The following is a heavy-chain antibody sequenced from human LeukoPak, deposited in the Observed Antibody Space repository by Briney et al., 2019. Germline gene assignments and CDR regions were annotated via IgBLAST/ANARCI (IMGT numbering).Heavy chain of an antibody. CDR3: ARGKVARFDY. D-gene: IGHD2-15*01. V-gene: IGHV4-34*01. Sequence: PSETLSLTCVVYGGSFSAYYWNWIRQPPGTGLEWIGEINHSGSTNYKPSLKSRVTLSVDTSKNQFSLKLSSVTAADTAVYYCARGKVARFDYWGQGTLVTVSS. J-gene: IGHJ4*02. CDR2: INHSGST. CDR1: GGSFSAYY.